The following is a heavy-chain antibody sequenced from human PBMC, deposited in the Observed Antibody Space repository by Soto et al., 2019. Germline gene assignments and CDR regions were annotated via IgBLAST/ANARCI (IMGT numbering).Heavy chain of an antibody. V-gene: IGHV1-24*01. Sequence: ASVKVSCKVSGYSLTEISMHWVRQAPGKGLEWMGGFDPEDDETIYAQKFQGRLTMTEDTSTDTAYMELSGLRSEDMAVYYCATESGWYNWFDPWGQGTLVTVSS. CDR1: GYSLTEIS. D-gene: IGHD6-19*01. CDR2: FDPEDDET. CDR3: ATESGWYNWFDP. J-gene: IGHJ5*02.